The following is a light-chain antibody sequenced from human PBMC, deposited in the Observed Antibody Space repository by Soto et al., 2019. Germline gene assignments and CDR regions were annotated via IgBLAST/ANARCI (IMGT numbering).Light chain of an antibody. CDR2: DAS. J-gene: IGKJ1*01. CDR1: QSISSW. V-gene: IGKV1-5*01. CDR3: QQHNSYPGT. Sequence: DIQMTQSPSTLSASVGDRVTITCRASQSISSWLAWYQQKPGKAPKLLIYDASSLASGVPSRFSGSGSGTEFTLTISSLQPDDFATYYCQQHNSYPGTFGQRTKVEIK.